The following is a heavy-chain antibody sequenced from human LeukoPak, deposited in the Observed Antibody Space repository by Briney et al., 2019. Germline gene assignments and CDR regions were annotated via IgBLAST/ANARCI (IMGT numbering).Heavy chain of an antibody. V-gene: IGHV1-69*05. D-gene: IGHD3-3*01. J-gene: IGHJ6*03. CDR1: GGTFSSYA. CDR3: ARGPVERFLEWLPPYYYYYYMDV. Sequence: SVKVSCKASGGTFSSYAISWVRQAPGQGLEWMGGIIPIFGTANYAQKFQGRVTITTDESTSTAYMELNSLRSEDTAVYYCARGPVERFLEWLPPYYYYYYMDVWGKGTTVTVSS. CDR2: IIPIFGTA.